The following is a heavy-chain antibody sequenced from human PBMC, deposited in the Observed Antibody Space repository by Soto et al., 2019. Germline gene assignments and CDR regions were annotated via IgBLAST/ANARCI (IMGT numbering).Heavy chain of an antibody. J-gene: IGHJ6*02. CDR2: INPNSGGT. V-gene: IGHV1-2*02. Sequence: ASVKVSCKASGYTFTGYYMHWVLQAPGQGLEWMGWINPNSGGTNYAQKFQGRVTMTRDTSISTAYMELSRLRSDDTAVYYCARDRSRDTAMVRGYYYGMDVWGQGHTVTFSS. D-gene: IGHD5-18*01. CDR3: ARDRSRDTAMVRGYYYGMDV. CDR1: GYTFTGYY.